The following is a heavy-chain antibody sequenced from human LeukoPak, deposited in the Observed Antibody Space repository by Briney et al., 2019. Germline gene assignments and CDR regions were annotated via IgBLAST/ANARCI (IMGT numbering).Heavy chain of an antibody. CDR2: IYYSGST. V-gene: IGHV4-39*01. CDR1: GGSISSSSYY. D-gene: IGHD3-10*01. Sequence: SETLSLTCTVSGGSISSSSYYWGWIRQPPGKGLEWIGSIYYSGSTYYNPSLKSRVTISVDTSKNQFSLKLSSVTAADTAVYYCARTPRPLEYYYGSGSYGIDYWGQGTLVTVSS. J-gene: IGHJ4*02. CDR3: ARTPRPLEYYYGSGSYGIDY.